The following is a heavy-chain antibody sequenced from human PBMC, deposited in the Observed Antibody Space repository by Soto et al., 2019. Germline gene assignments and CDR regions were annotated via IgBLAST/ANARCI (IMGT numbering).Heavy chain of an antibody. V-gene: IGHV5-51*01. Sequence: PGESLKISCKASGSSFTDDWIGWVRQMPGKGLEWMGIIYPGDSDTRYSPSFQGQVTISADKSINTAYLQWSSLKASDTAMYYCARGPRRHYFDYCGQGTLVTVSS. CDR3: ARGPRRHYFDY. CDR2: IYPGDSDT. CDR1: GSSFTDDW. J-gene: IGHJ4*02.